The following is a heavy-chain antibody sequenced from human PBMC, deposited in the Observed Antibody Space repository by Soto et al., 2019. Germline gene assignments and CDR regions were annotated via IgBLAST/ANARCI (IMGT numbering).Heavy chain of an antibody. CDR3: ANDAEFQSGYSSCREYFAP. CDR1: GFTFNSYG. V-gene: IGHV3-30*18. CDR2: VSYNGRKE. Sequence: GGSRRLSCVASGFTFNSYGMHWVRQAPGKGLEWVALVSYNGRKEYYADSVKGRFSISRDNSNNTVFLQMNSLRVEDTGLYYCANDAEFQSGYSSCREYFAPWGQGA. J-gene: IGHJ5*02. D-gene: IGHD3-3*01.